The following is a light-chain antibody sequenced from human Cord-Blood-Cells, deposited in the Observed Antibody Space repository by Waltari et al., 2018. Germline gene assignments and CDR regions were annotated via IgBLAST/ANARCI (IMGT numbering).Light chain of an antibody. CDR3: QQYNNWPPCS. V-gene: IGKV3-15*01. CDR1: QSVSSN. Sequence: EIVMPQSPATLCVSPRASATPSCRASQSVSSNLAWYQQKPGQAPRLLLYGAATRATGIPARFSGSGSGTEFTLTISSLQSEDFAVYYCQQYNNWPPCSFGQGTKLEIK. CDR2: GAA. J-gene: IGKJ2*04.